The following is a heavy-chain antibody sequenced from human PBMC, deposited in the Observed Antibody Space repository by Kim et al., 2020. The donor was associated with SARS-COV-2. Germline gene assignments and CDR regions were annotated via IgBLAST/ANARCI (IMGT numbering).Heavy chain of an antibody. CDR3: AREQMAYYDILTGYYRDAFDI. CDR1: GYTFTGYY. CDR2: INPNSGGT. D-gene: IGHD3-9*01. V-gene: IGHV1-2*04. Sequence: ASVKVSCKASGYTFTGYYMHWVRQAPGQGLEWMGWINPNSGGTNYAQKFQGWVTMTRDTSISTAYMELSRLRSDDTAVYYCAREQMAYYDILTGYYRDAFDIWGQGTMVTVSS. J-gene: IGHJ3*02.